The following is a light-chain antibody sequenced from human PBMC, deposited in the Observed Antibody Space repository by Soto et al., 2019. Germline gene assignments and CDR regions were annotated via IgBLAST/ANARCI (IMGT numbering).Light chain of an antibody. CDR1: SGSVSTSYY. CDR2: STN. V-gene: IGLV8-61*01. Sequence: QTVVTQEPSFSVSPGRTVTLTCGLSSGSVSTSYYPSWYQQTPGQAPRTLIYSTNTRCSGVPDRFSGSILGNKAALTITGAQADDEADYYCALYMGSGIWMFGGGTKLTVL. J-gene: IGLJ3*02. CDR3: ALYMGSGIWM.